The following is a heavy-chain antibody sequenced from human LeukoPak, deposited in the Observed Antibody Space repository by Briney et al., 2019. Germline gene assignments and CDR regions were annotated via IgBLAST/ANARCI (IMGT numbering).Heavy chain of an antibody. D-gene: IGHD1-26*01. CDR2: INWNGGST. CDR3: ARIKSSGNYSPSDY. CDR1: GLTFDDYG. J-gene: IGHJ4*02. Sequence: PGGSLRLSCAASGLTFDDYGMSWVRQVPGKGLEWVSGINWNGGSTVYADSVKGRFAISRDNAKNSLYLQMNSLRAEDTALYYCARIKSSGNYSPSDYWGQGALLTVSS. V-gene: IGHV3-20*04.